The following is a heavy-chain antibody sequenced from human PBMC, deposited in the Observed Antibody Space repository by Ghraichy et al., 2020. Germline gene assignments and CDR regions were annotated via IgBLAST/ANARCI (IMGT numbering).Heavy chain of an antibody. CDR3: AREVVIPGGRYGMDV. Sequence: GGSLRLSCAASGFTVSSNYMSWVRQAPGKGLEWVSVIYSGGSTYYADSVKGRFTISRDNSKNTLYLQMNSLRAEDTAVYYCAREVVIPGGRYGMDVWGQGTTVTVSS. CDR2: IYSGGST. D-gene: IGHD3-22*01. V-gene: IGHV3-53*01. CDR1: GFTVSSNY. J-gene: IGHJ6*02.